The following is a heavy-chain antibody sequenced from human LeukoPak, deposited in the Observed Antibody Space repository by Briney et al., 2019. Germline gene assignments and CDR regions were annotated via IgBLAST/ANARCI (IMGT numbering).Heavy chain of an antibody. Sequence: SETLSLTCAVYGGFFSGYYWSWIRQPPGKGLECIGEINHSGSTNYNPSLKSRVTISVDTSKNQFSLKLSSVTAADTAVYYCARLAVAGTRWFDPWGQGTLVTVSS. V-gene: IGHV4-34*01. CDR1: GGFFSGYY. CDR3: ARLAVAGTRWFDP. CDR2: INHSGST. J-gene: IGHJ5*02. D-gene: IGHD6-19*01.